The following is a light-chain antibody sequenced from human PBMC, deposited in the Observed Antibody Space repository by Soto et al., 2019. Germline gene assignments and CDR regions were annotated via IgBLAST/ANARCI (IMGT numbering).Light chain of an antibody. V-gene: IGLV1-47*02. CDR2: SNN. J-gene: IGLJ1*01. Sequence: HSVLTHSPSACGTPGQRVTISCSGSISNIGSNYVYWYQQLPGTAPKLLIYSNNQRPSGVPDRFSVSKSGTSASLAISGLRSEDEDDYYCAAWDDSLSGHYVFGTGTKVTVL. CDR3: AAWDDSLSGHYV. CDR1: ISNIGSNY.